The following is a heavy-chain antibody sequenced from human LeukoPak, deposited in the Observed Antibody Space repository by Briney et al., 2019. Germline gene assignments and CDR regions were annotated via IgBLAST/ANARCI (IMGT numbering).Heavy chain of an antibody. D-gene: IGHD6-13*01. CDR1: GFTFDDYA. V-gene: IGHV3-9*01. CDR3: AKAGAAGDYYYYYMDV. Sequence: PGGSLRLSCAASGFTFDDYAMHWVRQAPGKGLEWVSGISWNSGSIGYADSVKGRFTISRDNAKNSLYLQKNSLRAEDTALYYCAKAGAAGDYYYYYMDVWGKGTTVTVSS. CDR2: ISWNSGSI. J-gene: IGHJ6*03.